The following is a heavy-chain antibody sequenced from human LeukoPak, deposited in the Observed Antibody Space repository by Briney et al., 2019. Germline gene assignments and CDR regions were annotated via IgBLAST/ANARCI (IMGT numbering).Heavy chain of an antibody. D-gene: IGHD3-10*01. J-gene: IGHJ6*02. CDR3: ARDRVTLVRGITFYFGLDV. CDR2: IWLDENNQ. CDR1: GFTFSTYG. Sequence: GGSLRLSCAASGFTFSTYGMHWVRQAPGKGLEWVAAIWLDENNQYYIDSVKGRFTISRDNSKSTVYLRMNSLRAEDTAVYYCARDRVTLVRGITFYFGLDVWGQGTTVTVSS. V-gene: IGHV3-33*01.